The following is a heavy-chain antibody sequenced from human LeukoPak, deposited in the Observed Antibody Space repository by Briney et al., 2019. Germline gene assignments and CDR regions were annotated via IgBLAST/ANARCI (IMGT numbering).Heavy chain of an antibody. CDR3: ARHGTISSESYFDY. Sequence: SETLSLTCSVTGGSVSSYYWSWIRQSPGKGLEWIGYIHNSGRTNYNPSLKSRVTGFVDTSKNQVSLRLSSVTAADTAVYYCARHGTISSESYFDYWGQGALVTVSS. J-gene: IGHJ4*02. CDR2: IHNSGRT. V-gene: IGHV4-59*08. D-gene: IGHD1-14*01. CDR1: GGSVSSYY.